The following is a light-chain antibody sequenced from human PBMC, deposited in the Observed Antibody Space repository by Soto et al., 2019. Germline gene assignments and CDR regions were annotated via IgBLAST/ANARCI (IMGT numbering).Light chain of an antibody. CDR1: QSISSW. CDR2: LGS. V-gene: IGKV1-5*03. Sequence: DIQMTQSPSTLSASVGDRVTITCRASQSISSWLAWYQQKPGKAPKLLIFLGSNRASGVPDRFSGSGSGTDFTLEISRVEADDVGVYYCMQALQAPSTFGQGTKVDIK. CDR3: MQALQAPST. J-gene: IGKJ1*01.